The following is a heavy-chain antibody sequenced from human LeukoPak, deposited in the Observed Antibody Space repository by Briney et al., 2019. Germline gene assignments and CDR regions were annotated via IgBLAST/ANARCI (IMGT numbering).Heavy chain of an antibody. CDR3: ARYYIEGRCFDY. D-gene: IGHD3-10*01. V-gene: IGHV1-8*01. CDR1: GYTFTSYD. Sequence: ASVKVSCKASGYTFTSYDINWVRQATGQGLEWMGRMNPNSGNTGYAQKFQGRVTMTRDTSIRTAYMELSRLRSDDTAMYYCARYYIEGRCFDYWGQGTLVTVSS. CDR2: MNPNSGNT. J-gene: IGHJ4*02.